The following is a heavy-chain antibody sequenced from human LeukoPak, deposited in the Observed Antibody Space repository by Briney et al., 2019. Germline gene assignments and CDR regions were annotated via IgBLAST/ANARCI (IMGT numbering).Heavy chain of an antibody. CDR3: AELGITMIGDV. V-gene: IGHV3-48*03. D-gene: IGHD3-10*02. CDR1: GFTFSSYE. J-gene: IGHJ6*04. Sequence: GGSLRLSCAASGFTFSSYEMNWVRQAPGKGLEWVSYISSSGSTIYYADAVKGRFTISRDNAKNSLYLQMNSLRAEDTAVYYCAELGITMIGDVWGKGTTVTISS. CDR2: ISSSGSTI.